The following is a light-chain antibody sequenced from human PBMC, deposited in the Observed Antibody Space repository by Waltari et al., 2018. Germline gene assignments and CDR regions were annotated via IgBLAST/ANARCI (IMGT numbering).Light chain of an antibody. CDR2: DVC. CDR1: SSDVGGYNS. V-gene: IGLV2-14*01. CDR3: SSYTSSNTWV. J-gene: IGLJ3*02. Sequence: QSALTQPASVSGSPGQSITISCTGTSSDVGGYNSVSWYQPHPGKAPKLVIYDVCEQPSGVSNHFSCSKSGKAASLTISGLQAEDEADYYCSSYTSSNTWVFGGGTKLTVL.